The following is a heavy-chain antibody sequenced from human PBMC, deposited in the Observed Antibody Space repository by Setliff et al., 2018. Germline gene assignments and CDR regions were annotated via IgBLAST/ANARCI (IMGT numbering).Heavy chain of an antibody. CDR3: ARVKDCSGGICHRGFHHYMDV. Sequence: SVKVSCKASGGTFSTYAINWVRQAPGQGLEWMGGIIPMFGTTNYARKFQGRVKITADESTISAYMELSSLRSEDTAVYYCARVKDCSGGICHRGFHHYMDVWGEGTTVTVSS. V-gene: IGHV1-69*13. J-gene: IGHJ6*03. D-gene: IGHD2-15*01. CDR1: GGTFSTYA. CDR2: IIPMFGTT.